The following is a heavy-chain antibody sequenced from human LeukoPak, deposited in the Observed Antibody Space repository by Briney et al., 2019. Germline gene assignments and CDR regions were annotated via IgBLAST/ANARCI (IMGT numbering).Heavy chain of an antibody. CDR1: GGSISSGGYY. J-gene: IGHJ4*02. CDR3: ASLPRTSRHIAAPRYDY. D-gene: IGHD6-13*01. V-gene: IGHV4-31*03. Sequence: PSETLSLTCTVSGGSISSGGYYWSWIRQHPGKGLEWIGYIYYSGSTYYNPSLKSRVTISVDTSKNQFSLKLSSVTAADTAVYYCASLPRTSRHIAAPRYDYWGQGTLVTVSS. CDR2: IYYSGST.